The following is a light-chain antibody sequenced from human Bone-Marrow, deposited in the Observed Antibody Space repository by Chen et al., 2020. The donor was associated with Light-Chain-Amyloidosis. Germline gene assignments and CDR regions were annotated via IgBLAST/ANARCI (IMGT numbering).Light chain of an antibody. J-gene: IGLJ2*01. CDR2: DNN. CDR1: SSNIGAGYN. Sequence: QSVLAQPPAVSGAPGQTVTIPCTGSSSNIGAGYNVHWYQQLPGTVPKLLISDNNNRPSGVPDRFSGSQSGTSASLSITGLQAHDEADYYCQSFDGTLRGAVVFGGGTTLTVL. V-gene: IGLV1-40*01. CDR3: QSFDGTLRGAVV.